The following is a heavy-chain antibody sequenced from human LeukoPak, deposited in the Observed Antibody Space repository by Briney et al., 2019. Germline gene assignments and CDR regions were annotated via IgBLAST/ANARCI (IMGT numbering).Heavy chain of an antibody. CDR1: GFTVSSNY. CDR3: AKDPRSSWDRNAFDI. V-gene: IGHV3-53*01. D-gene: IGHD6-13*01. J-gene: IGHJ3*02. CDR2: IYSGGST. Sequence: GGSLRLSCAASGFTVSSNYMSWVRQAPGKGLEWVSVIYSGGSTYYADSVKGRFTISRDNSKNTLYLQMNSLRAEGTAVYYCAKDPRSSWDRNAFDIWGQGTMVTVSS.